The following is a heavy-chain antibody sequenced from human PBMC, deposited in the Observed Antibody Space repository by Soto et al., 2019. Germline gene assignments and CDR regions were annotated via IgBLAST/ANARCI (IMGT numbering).Heavy chain of an antibody. CDR2: TSYSGNT. Sequence: PSETLSLTCTISGGSVSSYQWSWIRQPPGKGLEWIGLTSYSGNTVYNPSLKSRVAFSVDTSKNHFSLTLTSVTAADTAVYYCARDGVEPFDYWGQGTLVTVSS. CDR3: ARDGVEPFDY. D-gene: IGHD1-26*01. V-gene: IGHV4-59*02. CDR1: GGSVSSYQ. J-gene: IGHJ4*02.